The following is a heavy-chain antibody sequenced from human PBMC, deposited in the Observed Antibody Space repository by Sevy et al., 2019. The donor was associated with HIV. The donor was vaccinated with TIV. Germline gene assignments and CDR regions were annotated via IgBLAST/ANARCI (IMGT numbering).Heavy chain of an antibody. CDR2: ISHSGSS. Sequence: SETLSLTCVVSGGSITSSNWWSWFRQPPGKGLEWIGEISHSGSSNYNPSLNTRVTISMDKSNNRFSLKLTSVTAADTAVYYGARELSTPNFDFWGQGALVTVSS. CDR3: ARELSTPNFDF. CDR1: GGSITSSNW. D-gene: IGHD2-15*01. J-gene: IGHJ4*02. V-gene: IGHV4-4*02.